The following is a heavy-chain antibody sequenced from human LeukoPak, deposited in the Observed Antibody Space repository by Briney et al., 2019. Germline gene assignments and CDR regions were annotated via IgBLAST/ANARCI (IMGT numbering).Heavy chain of an antibody. CDR1: GFTFSSYG. CDR3: AKDGGTSCYFDY. D-gene: IGHD2-2*01. J-gene: IGHJ4*02. CDR2: ISYDGSNK. Sequence: QPGRSLRLSCAASGFTFSSYGMPWVRQAPGKGLEWVAVISYDGSNKYYADSVKGRFTISRDNSKNTLYLQMNSLRAEDTAVYYCAKDGGTSCYFDYWGQGTLVTVSS. V-gene: IGHV3-30*18.